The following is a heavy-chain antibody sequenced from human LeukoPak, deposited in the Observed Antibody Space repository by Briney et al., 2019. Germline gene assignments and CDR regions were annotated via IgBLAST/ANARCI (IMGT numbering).Heavy chain of an antibody. CDR3: ARDGSGWSNWFDP. V-gene: IGHV3-7*01. CDR1: GFTFSTYW. CDR2: INRDGGER. D-gene: IGHD6-19*01. Sequence: PGGSLRLCCAASGFTFSTYWMGWVRQAPGKGLEWVANINRDGGERYYVDSVRGRFTISRDNAKNSLYLEMNSLRAEDTAVYYCARDGSGWSNWFDPWGQGTLVTVSS. J-gene: IGHJ5*02.